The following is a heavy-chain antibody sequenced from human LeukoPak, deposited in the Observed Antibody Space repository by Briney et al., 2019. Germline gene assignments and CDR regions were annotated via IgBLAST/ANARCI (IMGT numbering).Heavy chain of an antibody. V-gene: IGHV3-73*01. CDR1: GFTFSGSA. Sequence: GGSLRLSCAASGFTFSGSAMHWVRQASGKGLEWVGRIRSKANSYATAYAASVKGRFTISRDDSKNTAYLQMNSLKTEDTAVYYCAKDLKVSRWFDPWGQGTLVTVSS. CDR3: AKDLKVSRWFDP. CDR2: IRSKANSYAT. J-gene: IGHJ5*02.